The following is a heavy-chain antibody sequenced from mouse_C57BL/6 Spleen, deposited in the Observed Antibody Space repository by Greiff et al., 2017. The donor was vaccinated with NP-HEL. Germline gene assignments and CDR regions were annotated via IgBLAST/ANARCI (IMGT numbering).Heavy chain of an antibody. D-gene: IGHD1-1*01. J-gene: IGHJ4*01. CDR3: ARGYYGSSYDYYAMDY. Sequence: VQLQQSGAELVKPGASVKMSCKASGYTFTTYPIEWMKQNHGKSLEWIGNFHPYNDDTKYNEKFEGKATLTVEKSSSTVYLELSRLTSDDSAVYYCARGYYGSSYDYYAMDYWGQGTSVTVSS. CDR2: FHPYNDDT. CDR1: GYTFTTYP. V-gene: IGHV1-47*01.